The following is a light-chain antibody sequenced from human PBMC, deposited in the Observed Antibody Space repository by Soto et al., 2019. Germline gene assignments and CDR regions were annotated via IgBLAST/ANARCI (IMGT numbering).Light chain of an antibody. V-gene: IGKV1-39*01. Sequence: DIQMTQSPSSLSASVGDRVTITCRASQSISSYLNWYQQKPGKAPKLLISAASTLQSGVPSMLSGSGSGTDLSLTISSLQPEDFATYYCQQSYSTTYPFGQGTKVDIX. J-gene: IGKJ2*01. CDR3: QQSYSTTYP. CDR1: QSISSY. CDR2: AAS.